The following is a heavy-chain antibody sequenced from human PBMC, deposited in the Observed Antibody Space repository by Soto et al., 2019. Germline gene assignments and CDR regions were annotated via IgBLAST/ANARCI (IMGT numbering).Heavy chain of an antibody. D-gene: IGHD5-18*01. CDR3: AHRPRGYSYYFDY. Sequence: QITLKESGPTLVKPTQTLTLTCTSSGFSLSTRGVGVGWIRQPPGKALEWLALLYWDDDEGYSPSLKSRLTISKDTSKNQVVLTVTNMDPVDTATYYCAHRPRGYSYYFDYWGQGTLVTVSS. J-gene: IGHJ4*02. CDR2: LYWDDDE. CDR1: GFSLSTRGVG. V-gene: IGHV2-5*02.